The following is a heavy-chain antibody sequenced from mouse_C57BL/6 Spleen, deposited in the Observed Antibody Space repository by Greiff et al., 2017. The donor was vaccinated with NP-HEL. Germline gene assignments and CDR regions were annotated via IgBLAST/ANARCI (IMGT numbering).Heavy chain of an antibody. V-gene: IGHV1-69*01. J-gene: IGHJ3*01. Sequence: VQLQQPGAELVMPGASVKLSCKASGYTFTSYWMHWVKQRPGQGLEWIGEIDPSDSYTNYNQKFKGKSTLTVDKSSSTAYMQLSSLTSEDSAVYYCARWGYGSGAWFAYWGQGTLVTVSA. CDR2: IDPSDSYT. D-gene: IGHD1-1*01. CDR3: ARWGYGSGAWFAY. CDR1: GYTFTSYW.